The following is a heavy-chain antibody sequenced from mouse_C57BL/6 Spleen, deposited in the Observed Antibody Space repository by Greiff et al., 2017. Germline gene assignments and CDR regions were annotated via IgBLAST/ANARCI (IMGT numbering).Heavy chain of an antibody. CDR2: ISSGSSTI. V-gene: IGHV5-17*01. D-gene: IGHD2-3*01. J-gene: IGHJ1*03. CDR3: ARGDGNWYFDV. Sequence: EVKLVESGGGLVKPGGSLKLSCAASGFTFSDYGMHWVRQAPEKGLEWVAYISSGSSTIYYADTVTGRFTISRDNAKNTLFLQMTSLRSEDTAMYYCARGDGNWYFDVWGTGTTGTVSS. CDR1: GFTFSDYG.